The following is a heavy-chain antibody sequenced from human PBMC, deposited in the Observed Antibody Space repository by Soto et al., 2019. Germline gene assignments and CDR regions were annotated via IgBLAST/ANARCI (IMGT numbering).Heavy chain of an antibody. D-gene: IGHD3-10*01. J-gene: IGHJ5*02. CDR2: IYISGST. CDR3: VRGLWFGQLYADL. CDR1: GFSVSSTY. Sequence: EAQLVESGGGLVQPGGSLRLSCAASGFSVSSTYMSWVRQAPGKGLEWVSVIYISGSTRYADSLRGRFTTSRQNSENTLFLQWMRLRHEATAVYYCVRGLWFGQLYADLWGQGTLVTVSS. V-gene: IGHV3-53*04.